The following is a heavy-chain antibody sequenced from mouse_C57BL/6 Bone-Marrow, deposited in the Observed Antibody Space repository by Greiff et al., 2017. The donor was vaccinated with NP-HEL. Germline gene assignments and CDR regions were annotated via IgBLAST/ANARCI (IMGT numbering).Heavy chain of an antibody. Sequence: EVKLVESEGGLVQPGSSMKLSCTASGFTFSDYYMAWVRQVPEKGLEWVANINYDGSSTYYLDSLKSRFIISRDNAKNILYLQMSSLKSEDTATYYCARDLYYYGSSYSFDYWGQGTTLTVSS. D-gene: IGHD1-1*01. CDR2: INYDGSST. J-gene: IGHJ2*01. CDR3: ARDLYYYGSSYSFDY. V-gene: IGHV5-16*01. CDR1: GFTFSDYY.